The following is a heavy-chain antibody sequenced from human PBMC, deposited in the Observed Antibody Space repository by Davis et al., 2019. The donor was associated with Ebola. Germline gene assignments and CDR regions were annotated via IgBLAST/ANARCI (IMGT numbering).Heavy chain of an antibody. J-gene: IGHJ4*02. CDR1: GFTVSSNY. V-gene: IGHV3-53*04. D-gene: IGHD6-19*01. CDR2: IYSGGST. CDR3: ARGGRWSSGWSLEYYFDY. Sequence: GESLKISCAASGFTVSSNYMSWVRQAPGKGLEWVSVIYSGGSTYYADSVKGRFTISRHNSKNTLYLQMNSLRAEDTAVYYCARGGRWSSGWSLEYYFDYWGQGTLVTVSS.